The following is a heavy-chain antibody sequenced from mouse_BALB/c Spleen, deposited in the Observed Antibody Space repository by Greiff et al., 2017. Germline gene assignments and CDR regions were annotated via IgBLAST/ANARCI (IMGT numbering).Heavy chain of an antibody. CDR1: GYTFTSYW. V-gene: IGHV1-87*01. D-gene: IGHD2-14*01. CDR2: IYPGDGDT. Sequence: QVQLQQSGAELARPGASVKLSCKASGYTFTSYWMQWVKQRPGQGLEWIGAIYPGDGDTRYTQKFKGKATLTADKSSSTAYMQLSSLASEDSAVYYCARSNYRYDKRGLDYWGQGTTLTVSS. CDR3: ARSNYRYDKRGLDY. J-gene: IGHJ2*01.